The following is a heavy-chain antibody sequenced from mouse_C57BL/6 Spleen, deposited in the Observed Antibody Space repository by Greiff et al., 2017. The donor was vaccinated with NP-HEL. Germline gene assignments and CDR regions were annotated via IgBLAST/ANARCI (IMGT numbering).Heavy chain of an antibody. D-gene: IGHD3-2*02. CDR1: GYTFTDYY. J-gene: IGHJ3*01. Sequence: VQLQQSGPELVKPGASVKISCKASGYTFTDYYMNWVKQSHGKSLEWIGDINPNNGGTSYNQKFKGKATLTVDKSSSTAYMELRSLTSEDSAVYYCARFGQLRLPWFAYWGQGTLVTVSA. CDR3: ARFGQLRLPWFAY. V-gene: IGHV1-26*01. CDR2: INPNNGGT.